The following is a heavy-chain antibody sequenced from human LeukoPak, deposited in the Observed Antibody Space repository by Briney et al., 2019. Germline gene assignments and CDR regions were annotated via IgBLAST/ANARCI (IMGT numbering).Heavy chain of an antibody. V-gene: IGHV1-69*05. D-gene: IGHD5-18*01. CDR1: GGTFSSYA. J-gene: IGHJ5*02. CDR2: IIPIFGTA. CDR3: ARGGYSYGSSWFDP. Sequence: SVKVSCKASGGTFSSYAISWVRQAPGQGLEWMGGIIPIFGTANYAQKFQGRVTITTDESTSTAYLELSSLRSEDTAVYYCARGGYSYGSSWFDPWGQGTLVTVSS.